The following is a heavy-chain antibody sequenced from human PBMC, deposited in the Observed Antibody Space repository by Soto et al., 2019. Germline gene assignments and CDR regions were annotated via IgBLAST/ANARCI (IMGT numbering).Heavy chain of an antibody. D-gene: IGHD5-12*01. V-gene: IGHV3-15*07. CDR2: IKSRPAGGTT. Sequence: EVQLVESGGGLVKPGGSLRLTCAASGFSFIDAWMNWVRKVPGKGLEWVGHIKSRPAGGTTVYAAPVQGRFSISRDDSRNTVYLQMNSLRTEDTALYYCVRDSPGYSRGADDWGQGTLVTVSS. J-gene: IGHJ4*02. CDR1: GFSFIDAW. CDR3: VRDSPGYSRGADD.